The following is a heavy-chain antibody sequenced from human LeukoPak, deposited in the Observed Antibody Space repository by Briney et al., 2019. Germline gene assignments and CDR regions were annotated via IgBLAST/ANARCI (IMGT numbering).Heavy chain of an antibody. CDR2: ISSSGSTI. J-gene: IGHJ5*02. V-gene: IGHV3-11*04. Sequence: GGSLRLSCAASGFTFSDYYMSWIRQAPGKGLEWASYISSSGSTIYYADSVKGRFTISRDDAKNSLYLQMNSLRAEDTAIYYCAKVPRQHDNWFDPWGQGTLVTVSS. D-gene: IGHD3-9*01. CDR3: AKVPRQHDNWFDP. CDR1: GFTFSDYY.